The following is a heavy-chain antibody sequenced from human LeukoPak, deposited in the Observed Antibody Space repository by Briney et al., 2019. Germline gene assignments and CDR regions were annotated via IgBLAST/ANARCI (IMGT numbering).Heavy chain of an antibody. CDR3: ARDRLPDDAFDI. CDR2: IYSGGST. V-gene: IGHV3-66*01. Sequence: GGSLRLSCAASGFTFSSYAMSWVRQAPGKGLEWVSVIYSGGSTYYADSVKGRFTISRDNSKNTLYLQMNSLRAEDTAVYYCARDRLPDDAFDIWGQGTMVTVSS. J-gene: IGHJ3*02. CDR1: GFTFSSYA. D-gene: IGHD2-21*02.